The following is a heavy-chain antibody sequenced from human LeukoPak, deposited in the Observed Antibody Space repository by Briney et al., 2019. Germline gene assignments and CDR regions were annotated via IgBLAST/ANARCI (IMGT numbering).Heavy chain of an antibody. Sequence: GASVKVSCKASGYTFTDYYMHWVRQAPGQGLEWMGWINPNSGGTNYAQKFQGRVTMTRDTSIKTAYMELSGLRSADTAVYYCAREPPRGDYGSGSYYNDGSDYWGQGTLVTVSS. J-gene: IGHJ4*02. D-gene: IGHD3-10*01. CDR1: GYTFTDYY. V-gene: IGHV1-2*02. CDR2: INPNSGGT. CDR3: AREPPRGDYGSGSYYNDGSDY.